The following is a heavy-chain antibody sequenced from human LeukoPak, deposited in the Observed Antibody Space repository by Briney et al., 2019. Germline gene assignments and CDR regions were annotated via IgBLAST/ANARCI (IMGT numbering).Heavy chain of an antibody. CDR1: GFTFSSYV. CDR3: TTVLGYF. D-gene: IGHD3-22*01. CDR2: ISGSGGRT. J-gene: IGHJ4*02. Sequence: GGSLRLSCAASGFTFSSYVMSWVRQAPGKGLEWVSGISGSGGRTFYAGSVKGRFTISSDNSKNTLYLQMNSLKTEDTAVYYCTTVLGYFGGQGTLVTVSS. V-gene: IGHV3-23*01.